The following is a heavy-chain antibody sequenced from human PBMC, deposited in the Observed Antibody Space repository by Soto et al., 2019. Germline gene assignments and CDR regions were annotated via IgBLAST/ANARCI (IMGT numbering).Heavy chain of an antibody. J-gene: IGHJ4*02. Sequence: RGALRHSFAASGFTFSSYAMHWGRQAPGKGLEYVSAISSNGGSTYYANSVKGRFTISRDNSKNTLYLQMGSLRAEDMAVYYCSRELPKDGDFDYWGQGTLVTAPQ. V-gene: IGHV3-64*01. CDR1: GFTFSSYA. D-gene: IGHD4-17*01. CDR2: ISSNGGST. CDR3: SRELPKDGDFDY.